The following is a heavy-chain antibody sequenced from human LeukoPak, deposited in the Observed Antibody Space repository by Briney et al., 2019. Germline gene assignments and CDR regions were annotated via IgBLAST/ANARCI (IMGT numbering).Heavy chain of an antibody. CDR3: ARSGGYGLFDY. J-gene: IGHJ4*02. Sequence: SETLSLTCTVSGGSISVSSYYWGWIRQPPGKGLEWIGSIYYSGSTYYSPSLKGRVTISVDTSQNQFSLKLSSVTAADTAVYYCARSGGYGLFDYSGQGILATVSS. V-gene: IGHV4-39*01. CDR1: GGSISVSSYY. D-gene: IGHD6-25*01. CDR2: IYYSGST.